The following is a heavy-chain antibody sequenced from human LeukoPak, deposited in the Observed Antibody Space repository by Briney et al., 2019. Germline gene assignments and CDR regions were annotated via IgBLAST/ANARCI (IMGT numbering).Heavy chain of an antibody. Sequence: SETLSLTCTVSGGSISGYFWSWIRQPPGKGLEYLGYIYYSGSTNYNPSLKSRVTISVDTSKNQFSLKLSSVTAADTAVYYCASSYYDILTGYFRSFDYWGQGTLVTVSS. J-gene: IGHJ4*02. V-gene: IGHV4-59*08. D-gene: IGHD3-9*01. CDR3: ASSYYDILTGYFRSFDY. CDR1: GGSISGYF. CDR2: IYYSGST.